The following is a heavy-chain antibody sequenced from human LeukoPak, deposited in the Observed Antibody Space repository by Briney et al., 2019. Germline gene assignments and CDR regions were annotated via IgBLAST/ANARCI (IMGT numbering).Heavy chain of an antibody. J-gene: IGHJ6*02. CDR3: ARGQPYSSSSFYGMDV. CDR1: GFPFNNAW. D-gene: IGHD6-6*01. Sequence: GSLRLSCAAYGFPFNNAWMSWVRPAPGKGLEWIGRIKGKTDGGTTDYPAPGKGRFTISRDDSKNTLYLQMNSLRAEDTAVYYCARGQPYSSSSFYGMDVWGQGTTVTVSS. V-gene: IGHV3-15*01. CDR2: IKGKTDGGTT.